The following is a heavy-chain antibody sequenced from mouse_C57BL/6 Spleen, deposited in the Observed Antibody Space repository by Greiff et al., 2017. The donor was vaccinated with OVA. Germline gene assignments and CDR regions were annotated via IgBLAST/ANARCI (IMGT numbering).Heavy chain of an antibody. Sequence: QVQLQQSGPELVKPGASVKISCKASGYAFSSSWMNWVKQRPGKGLEWIGRIYPGDGDTNYNGKFKGKATLTADKSSSTAYMQLSSLTSEDSAVYFCARERDYYGSSPSFDYWGQGTTLTVSS. V-gene: IGHV1-82*01. CDR2: IYPGDGDT. J-gene: IGHJ2*01. CDR3: ARERDYYGSSPSFDY. CDR1: GYAFSSSW. D-gene: IGHD1-1*01.